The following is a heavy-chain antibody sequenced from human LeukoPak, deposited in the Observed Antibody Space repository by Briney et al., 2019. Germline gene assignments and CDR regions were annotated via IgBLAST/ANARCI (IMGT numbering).Heavy chain of an antibody. D-gene: IGHD5-24*01. CDR3: ASRDKGYYYGMDV. V-gene: IGHV3-66*01. Sequence: GGSLRLSCAAPGFTVSSNYMSWVRHTPGKGLEWVSLIYSGGSTYYADSVKGRFTISRDSSKNTLYLQMNSLRAEDTAVYYCASRDKGYYYGMDVWGQGTTVTVSS. CDR1: GFTVSSNY. J-gene: IGHJ6*02. CDR2: IYSGGST.